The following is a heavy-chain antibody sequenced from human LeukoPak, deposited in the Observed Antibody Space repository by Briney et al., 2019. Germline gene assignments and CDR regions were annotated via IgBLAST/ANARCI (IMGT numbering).Heavy chain of an antibody. CDR3: ARAGYSGYDSSLVMDV. J-gene: IGHJ6*04. V-gene: IGHV1-18*04. CDR1: GYTFTSYG. Sequence: ASVKVSCKASGYTFTSYGISWVRQAPGQGLEWMGWISAYNGNTNYAQKLQGRVTMTTDTSTSTAYMELRSLRSDDTAAYYCARAGYSGYDSSLVMDVWGKGTTVTVSS. CDR2: ISAYNGNT. D-gene: IGHD5-12*01.